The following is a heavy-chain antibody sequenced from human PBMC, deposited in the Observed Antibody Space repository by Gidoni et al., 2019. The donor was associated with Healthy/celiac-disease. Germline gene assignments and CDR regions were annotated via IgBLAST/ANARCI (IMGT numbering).Heavy chain of an antibody. V-gene: IGHV2-26*01. Sequence: QVTLKESGPVLVKPTETLTLTCTVSGFSPSHARMGVSWIRQPPGKALEWLAHIFSNDEKSYSTSLKSRLTISKDTSKSQVVLTMTNMDPVDTATYYCARILAVEMAPRFDPWGQGTLVTVSS. CDR3: ARILAVEMAPRFDP. D-gene: IGHD2-15*01. CDR1: GFSPSHARMG. CDR2: IFSNDEK. J-gene: IGHJ5*02.